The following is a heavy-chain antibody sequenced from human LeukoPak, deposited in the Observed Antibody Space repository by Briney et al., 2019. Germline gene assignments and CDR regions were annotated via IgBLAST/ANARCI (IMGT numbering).Heavy chain of an antibody. CDR2: ISSSGSTI. D-gene: IGHD3-10*01. Sequence: KTGGSRRLSCAASGFTFSDYYMSWIRQAPGKGLEWVSYISSSGSTIYYADSVKGRFTTSRDNDKNSLYLKMNSLRAEDTAVYYCARGSYGSGSYYFDYWGQGTLVTVSS. J-gene: IGHJ4*02. CDR1: GFTFSDYY. CDR3: ARGSYGSGSYYFDY. V-gene: IGHV3-11*01.